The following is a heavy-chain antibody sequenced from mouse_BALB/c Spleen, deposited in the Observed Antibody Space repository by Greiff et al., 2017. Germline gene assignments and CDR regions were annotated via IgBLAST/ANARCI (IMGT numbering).Heavy chain of an antibody. CDR1: GFTFSDYY. Sequence: EVKLVESGGGLVKPGGSLKLSCAASGFTFSDYYMYWVRQTPEKRLEWVATISDGGSYTYYPDSVKGRFTISRDNAKNNLYLQMSSLKSEDTAMYYCARGIITTPVDEGGAMDYWGQGTSVTVSS. D-gene: IGHD1-1*01. CDR2: ISDGGSYT. V-gene: IGHV5-4*02. J-gene: IGHJ4*01. CDR3: ARGIITTPVDEGGAMDY.